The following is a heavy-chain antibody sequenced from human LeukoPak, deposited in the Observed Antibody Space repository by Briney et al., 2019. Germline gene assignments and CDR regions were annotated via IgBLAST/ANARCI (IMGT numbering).Heavy chain of an antibody. V-gene: IGHV3-21*01. Sequence: GGSLRLSCAASGFTFSSYSMNWVRQAPGRGLDWVSSTSSSSSYIYYADSVKGRFTISRDNAKNSLYLQMNSLRAEDTAVYYCAGYYGSGSYDYWGQGTLVTVSS. CDR1: GFTFSSYS. J-gene: IGHJ4*02. D-gene: IGHD3-10*01. CDR3: AGYYGSGSYDY. CDR2: TSSSSSYI.